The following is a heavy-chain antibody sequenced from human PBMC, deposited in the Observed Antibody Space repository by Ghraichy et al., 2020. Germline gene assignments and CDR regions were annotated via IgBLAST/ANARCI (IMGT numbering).Heavy chain of an antibody. CDR3: AAIKPRRDY. Sequence: ETLSLTCTVSGVSLSVTSYYWAWIRQPPGKGLEWIGSVYSTVTTYYSPSLESRVTMSVDTSKNQFSLKLTSVTAADTAVYFCAAIKPRRDYWGQGTLVTVSS. D-gene: IGHD2-21*01. V-gene: IGHV4-39*01. CDR1: GVSLSVTSYY. CDR2: VYSTVTT. J-gene: IGHJ4*02.